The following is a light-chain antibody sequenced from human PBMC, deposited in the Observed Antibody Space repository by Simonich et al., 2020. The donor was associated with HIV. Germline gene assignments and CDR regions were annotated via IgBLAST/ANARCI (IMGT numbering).Light chain of an antibody. Sequence: DIVMTQSPDSLAVSLGERATINSKSSQSLLYTSNNKNYLAWYQKKPGQPPKLRIYWAAIRESWVPDRFSGSGSGTDFTLTISSLHSEDVAVYYCQQYYSTPNTFGQGTKLEIK. CDR3: QQYYSTPNT. CDR2: WAA. V-gene: IGKV4-1*01. CDR1: QSLLYTSNNKNY. J-gene: IGKJ2*01.